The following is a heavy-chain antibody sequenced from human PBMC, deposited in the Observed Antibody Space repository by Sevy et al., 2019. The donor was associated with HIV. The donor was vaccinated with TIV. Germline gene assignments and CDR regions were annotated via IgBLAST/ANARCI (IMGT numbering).Heavy chain of an antibody. V-gene: IGHV4-39*01. D-gene: IGHD6-13*01. CDR2: VYYNGHT. CDR3: AREAGGYDYDYGMDV. Sequence: SETLSLTCTISGDTIVSSGHYWGSIRQTPGKGLEWIGSVYYNGHTYYNPSLKSRLTISIDTSKNQFSLNLNSVTAADTGIYFCAREAGGYDYDYGMDVWGQGTTVTVSS. J-gene: IGHJ6*02. CDR1: GDTIVSSGHY.